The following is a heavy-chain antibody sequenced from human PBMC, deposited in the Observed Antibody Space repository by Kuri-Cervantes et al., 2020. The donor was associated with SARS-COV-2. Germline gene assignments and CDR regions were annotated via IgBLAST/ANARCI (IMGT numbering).Heavy chain of an antibody. V-gene: IGHV3-7*01. CDR2: IDENGGEK. D-gene: IGHD3-9*01. Sequence: GRSLRLSCLAPGFPFSSYAMHWVRQAPGKGRAWVANIDENGGEKYYVDSVEGRFTISRDNRQKSLSFQMNSLRDDDTAVYYCMVCPLVNGRARGSWGQGTVVTVSS. CDR1: GFPFSSYA. CDR3: MVCPLVNGRARGS. J-gene: IGHJ5*02.